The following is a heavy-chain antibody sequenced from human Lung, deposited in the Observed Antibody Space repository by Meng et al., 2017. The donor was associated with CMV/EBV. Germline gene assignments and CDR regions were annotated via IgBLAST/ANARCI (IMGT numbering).Heavy chain of an antibody. D-gene: IGHD3-16*01. V-gene: IGHV4-39*07. J-gene: IGHJ4*02. CDR3: ARDRRGSYVTGWGY. Sequence: SETLSLTCTVSGGSISSSSYYWGWIRQPPGKGLEWIGSIYYSGSTYYNPSLKSRVTISVDTSKNQFSLKLSSVTAADTAVYYCARDRRGSYVTGWGYWGQGXLVTVSS. CDR1: GGSISSSSYY. CDR2: IYYSGST.